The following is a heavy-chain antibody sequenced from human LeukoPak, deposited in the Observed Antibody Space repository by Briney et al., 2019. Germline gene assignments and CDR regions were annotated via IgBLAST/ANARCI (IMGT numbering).Heavy chain of an antibody. CDR2: ISYDGSNK. J-gene: IGHJ4*02. CDR1: GFTFSSYG. CDR3: AKAHCSGGSCYFDY. Sequence: GRSLRLSCAASGFTFSSYGMHWVRQAPGKGLEWVAVISYDGSNKYYADSVKGRFTISRDNSKNTLYLQMNSLRAEDTAVYYCAKAHCSGGSCYFDYWGQGTLVTVSS. D-gene: IGHD2-15*01. V-gene: IGHV3-30*18.